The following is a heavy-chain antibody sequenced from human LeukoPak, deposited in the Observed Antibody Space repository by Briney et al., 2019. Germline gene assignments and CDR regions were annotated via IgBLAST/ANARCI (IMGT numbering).Heavy chain of an antibody. CDR3: ARVGGPTYDTSEILWRFDP. J-gene: IGHJ5*02. Sequence: GGSLRLSCTASGYTFTGYYMHWVRQAPGQGLEWMGWISPYSGGTDYAQNFQGRVTMTWDTSISTAYMELRRLRSGDTAVYYCARVGGPTYDTSEILWRFDPWGQGTLVTVSS. V-gene: IGHV1-2*02. CDR1: GYTFTGYY. CDR2: ISPYSGGT. D-gene: IGHD3-22*01.